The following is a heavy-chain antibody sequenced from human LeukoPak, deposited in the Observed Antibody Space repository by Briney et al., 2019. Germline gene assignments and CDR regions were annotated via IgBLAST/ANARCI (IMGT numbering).Heavy chain of an antibody. D-gene: IGHD4-23*01. J-gene: IGHJ4*02. V-gene: IGHV1-69*13. CDR2: IIPIFGTA. CDR1: GGTFSSYA. Sequence: SVKVSCRASGGTFSSYAISWVRQAPGQGLEWMGGIIPIFGTANYAQKFQGRVTITADESTSTAYMELSSLRSEDTAVYYCARDRTYDYGGKEGFDYWGQGTLVTVSS. CDR3: ARDRTYDYGGKEGFDY.